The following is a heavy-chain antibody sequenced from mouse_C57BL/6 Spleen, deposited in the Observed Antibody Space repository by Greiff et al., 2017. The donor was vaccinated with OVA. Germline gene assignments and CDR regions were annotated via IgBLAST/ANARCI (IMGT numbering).Heavy chain of an antibody. V-gene: IGHV3-6*01. CDR2: ISYDGSN. CDR3: AQGPYYGSSYGYFDV. Sequence: EVKLMESGPGLVKPSQSLSLTCSVTGYSITSGYYWNWIRQFPGNKLEWMGYISYDGSNNYNPSLKNRISITRDTSKNQFFLKLNSVTTEDTATYYCAQGPYYGSSYGYFDVWGTGTTVTVSS. D-gene: IGHD1-1*01. J-gene: IGHJ1*03. CDR1: GYSITSGYY.